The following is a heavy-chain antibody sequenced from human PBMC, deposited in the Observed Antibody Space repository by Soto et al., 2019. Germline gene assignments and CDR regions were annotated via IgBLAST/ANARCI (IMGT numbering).Heavy chain of an antibody. CDR3: AREAHSSAWGWFDS. CDR2: VSSDGDNK. J-gene: IGHJ5*01. V-gene: IGHV3-30-3*01. CDR1: GFTFSSYP. D-gene: IGHD3-16*01. Sequence: GGSLRLSCVVSGFTFSSYPFHWVRQAPGKGLEWVAVVSSDGDNKYYSNSVRGRFTISRDNSKNTLYLQMNRLRVDDMAVYYCAREAHSSAWGWFDSWGQGTRVTV.